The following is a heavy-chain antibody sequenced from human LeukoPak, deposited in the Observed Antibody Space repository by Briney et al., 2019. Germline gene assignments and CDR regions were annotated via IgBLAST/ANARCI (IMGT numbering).Heavy chain of an antibody. V-gene: IGHV3-15*01. CDR2: IKSKTDGGTT. CDR3: TTDGDKDLYSSSWYGLDY. Sequence: GGSLRLSCAASGFTFSNAWMSWVRQAPGKGLEWVGRIKSKTDGGTTDYAAPVKGRFTISRDDSKNTLYLQMNSLKTEDTAVYYCTTDGDKDLYSSSWYGLDYWGQGTLVTVSS. J-gene: IGHJ4*02. D-gene: IGHD6-13*01. CDR1: GFTFSNAW.